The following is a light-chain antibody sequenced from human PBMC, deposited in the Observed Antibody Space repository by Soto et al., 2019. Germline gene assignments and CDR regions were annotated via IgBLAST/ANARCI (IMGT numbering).Light chain of an antibody. Sequence: QSALTQPASVSGSPGQSITISCTGTVSDVGNYKFVSWFQQHPGKAPKLMIYEVANRPSGVSNRFSGSKSGNTASLIISGLQADDEADYYCSSYTGSSTLVFGTGTKLNVL. J-gene: IGLJ1*01. CDR2: EVA. V-gene: IGLV2-14*01. CDR1: VSDVGNYKF. CDR3: SSYTGSSTLV.